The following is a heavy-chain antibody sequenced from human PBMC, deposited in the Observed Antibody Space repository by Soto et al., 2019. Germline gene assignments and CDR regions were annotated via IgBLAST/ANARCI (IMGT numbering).Heavy chain of an antibody. Sequence: EVQLVESGGGLVQPGGSLRLSCEASGFTFSSYWMHWVRQAPGKGLVWVSRINSDGSSTSYADSVKGRFTISRDNAKNTLYLQMNSLRAEDTAVYYCARDSPGGDWFDPWGQGTLVTVSS. D-gene: IGHD3-10*01. J-gene: IGHJ5*02. V-gene: IGHV3-74*01. CDR1: GFTFSSYW. CDR2: INSDGSST. CDR3: ARDSPGGDWFDP.